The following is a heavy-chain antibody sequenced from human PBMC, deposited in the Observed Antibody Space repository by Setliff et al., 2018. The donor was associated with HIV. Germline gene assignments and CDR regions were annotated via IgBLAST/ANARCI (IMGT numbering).Heavy chain of an antibody. CDR3: ARSGGWSSYYFDY. CDR1: GFSFNNFA. Sequence: GGSLRLSCAASGFSFNNFAMSWVRQAPGKGLEGVSAISGSGGRTYYADSVKGRFTISRDNSKNSLFLQMNSLRAEDTAVYYCARSGGWSSYYFDYWGQGTLVTVS. CDR2: ISGSGGRT. D-gene: IGHD6-19*01. V-gene: IGHV3-23*01. J-gene: IGHJ4*02.